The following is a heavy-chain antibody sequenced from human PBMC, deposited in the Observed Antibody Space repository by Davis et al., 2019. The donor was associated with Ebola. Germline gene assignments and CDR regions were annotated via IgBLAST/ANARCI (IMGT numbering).Heavy chain of an antibody. V-gene: IGHV1-3*01. CDR1: GYTFTSYT. Sequence: ASVKVSCKASGYTFTSYTMHWVRQAPGQRLEWMGWVNAGNGNTKYSQKFQGRVTITRDTSASTAYMELSSLRSEDTAVYYCAREGAVVVIASLDYWGQGTLVTVSS. CDR2: VNAGNGNT. J-gene: IGHJ4*02. CDR3: AREGAVVVIASLDY. D-gene: IGHD2-21*01.